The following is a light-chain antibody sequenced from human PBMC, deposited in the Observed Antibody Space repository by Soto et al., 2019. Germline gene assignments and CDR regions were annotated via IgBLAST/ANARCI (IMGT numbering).Light chain of an antibody. Sequence: DIQMTQSPSSVCASVGDRVTITWRASQGVGTWLAWFQQKPGEAPRLLIYTASTLHSGVPSRFNGSESDTDFTLPITSLQPEDFVTYYCQQCDSFPLTFGGGTKVEIK. CDR3: QQCDSFPLT. J-gene: IGKJ4*01. V-gene: IGKV1-12*01. CDR1: QGVGTW. CDR2: TAS.